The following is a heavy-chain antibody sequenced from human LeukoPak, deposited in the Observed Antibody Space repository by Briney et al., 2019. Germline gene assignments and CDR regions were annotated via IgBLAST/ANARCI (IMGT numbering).Heavy chain of an antibody. V-gene: IGHV4-4*07. J-gene: IGHJ4*02. D-gene: IGHD2-8*01. Sequence: SETLSLTCTVSGGSISSYYWSWIRQPAGKGLEWIGRIYTSGSTNYNPSLKSRVTMSVDTSKNQFSLKLSSVTAADTAVYYCARGQDCTNGVCYDAIFDYWGQGTLVTVSS. CDR1: GGSISSYY. CDR3: ARGQDCTNGVCYDAIFDY. CDR2: IYTSGST.